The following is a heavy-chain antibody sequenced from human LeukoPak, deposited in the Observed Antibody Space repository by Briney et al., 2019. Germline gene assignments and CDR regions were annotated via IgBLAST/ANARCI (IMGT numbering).Heavy chain of an antibody. CDR2: ISSSSSYI. J-gene: IGHJ4*02. V-gene: IGHV3-21*01. CDR3: ARGADCSGGSCYSELDY. Sequence: GGSLRLSCAASGFTFSSYSMNWVRQAPGKGLEWVSSISSSSSYIYYADSVKGRFTISGDNAKNSLYLQMNSLRAEDTAVYYCARGADCSGGSCYSELDYWGQGTLVTVSS. D-gene: IGHD2-15*01. CDR1: GFTFSSYS.